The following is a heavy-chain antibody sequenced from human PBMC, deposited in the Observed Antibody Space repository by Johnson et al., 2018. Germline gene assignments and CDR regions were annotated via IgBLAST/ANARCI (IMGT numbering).Heavy chain of an antibody. CDR1: GYTFTSYY. CDR2: INPSGGST. CDR3: ARDLEMVGGYGDFQH. Sequence: QVQLVESGAEVKKPGASVKVSCKASGYTFTSYYMHWVRQAPGQGLEWMGIINPSGGSTSYAQKFQGRVTMTRDTSTSTAYMELSSLGSEDTAVYYCARDLEMVGGYGDFQHWGQGTLVTDSS. D-gene: IGHD3-3*01. V-gene: IGHV1-46*01. J-gene: IGHJ1*01.